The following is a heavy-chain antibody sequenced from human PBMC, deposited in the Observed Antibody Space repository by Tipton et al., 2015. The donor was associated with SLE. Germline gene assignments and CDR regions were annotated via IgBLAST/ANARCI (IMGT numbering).Heavy chain of an antibody. CDR1: GGSISSSSYY. Sequence: GSLRLSCTVSGGSISSSSYYWGWIRQPPGKGLEWIGSIYYSGSTNYNPSLKSRVTISVDTSKNQFSLKLSSVTAADTAVYYCARGLGYSYGYYWYFDLWGRGTLVTVSS. V-gene: IGHV4-39*07. D-gene: IGHD5-18*01. CDR3: ARGLGYSYGYYWYFDL. CDR2: IYYSGST. J-gene: IGHJ2*01.